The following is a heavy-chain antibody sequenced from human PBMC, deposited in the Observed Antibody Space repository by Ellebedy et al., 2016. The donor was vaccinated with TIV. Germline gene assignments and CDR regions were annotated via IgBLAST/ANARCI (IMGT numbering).Heavy chain of an antibody. CDR1: GFTFSSYA. Sequence: GGSLRLSCSASGFTFSSYAMHWVRQAPGKGLEYVSAISSNGASTYYADSVKGRFTISRDNSKNTLYLQMSSLRAEDTAVYYCARDRRDGYNYLRFDYWGQGTLVTVSS. CDR3: ARDRRDGYNYLRFDY. CDR2: ISSNGAST. V-gene: IGHV3-64D*09. J-gene: IGHJ4*02. D-gene: IGHD5-24*01.